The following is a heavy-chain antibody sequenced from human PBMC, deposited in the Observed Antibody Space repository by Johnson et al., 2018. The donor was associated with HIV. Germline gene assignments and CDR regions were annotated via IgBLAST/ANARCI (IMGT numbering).Heavy chain of an antibody. D-gene: IGHD4-17*01. CDR1: GFTFSSYW. CDR3: ARDSVYGDYDGVDAFDM. CDR2: IKQDGSKK. J-gene: IGHJ3*02. V-gene: IGHV3-7*03. Sequence: MQLVESGGVVVQPGGSLRLSCAASGFTFSSYWMSWVRQAPGKGLEWVANIKQDGSKKYYVDSVKGRFNISRDNAKNSLYLQMNSLRAEDTAMYYCARDSVYGDYDGVDAFDMWGQGTMVTVSS.